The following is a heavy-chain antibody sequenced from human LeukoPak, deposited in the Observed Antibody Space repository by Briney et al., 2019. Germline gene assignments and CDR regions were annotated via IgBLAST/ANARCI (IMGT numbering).Heavy chain of an antibody. CDR1: GGSISSGDYY. CDR3: ARPYYYDSRIDP. J-gene: IGHJ5*02. D-gene: IGHD3-22*01. CDR2: MYYSGST. Sequence: PSETLTLTCTVSGGSISSGDYYWSWIRQPPGKGLEWIAYMYYSGSTYYNPSLKSRVTMSADTSKNQLSLKLSSVTAADTAVYYCARPYYYDSRIDPWGQGILVTVSS. V-gene: IGHV4-30-4*01.